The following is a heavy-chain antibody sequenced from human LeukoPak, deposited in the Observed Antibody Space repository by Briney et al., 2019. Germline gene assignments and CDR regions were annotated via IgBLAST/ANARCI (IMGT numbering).Heavy chain of an antibody. CDR1: GGSISSYY. CDR2: IYYSGST. J-gene: IGHJ3*02. Sequence: PSETLSLTCTVPGGSISSYYWSWIRQPPGKGLEWIGYIYYSGSTNYNPSLKSRVTISVDTSKNQFSLKLCSVTAADTAVYYCARHAIPGDAFDIWGQGTMVTVSS. CDR3: ARHAIPGDAFDI. V-gene: IGHV4-59*01.